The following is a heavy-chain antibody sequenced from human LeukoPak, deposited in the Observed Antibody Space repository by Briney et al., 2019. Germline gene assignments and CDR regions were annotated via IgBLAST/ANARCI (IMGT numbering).Heavy chain of an antibody. CDR3: ARDPVTMVRGATGSSGDY. V-gene: IGHV4-39*07. CDR1: GGSISSSSYY. D-gene: IGHD3-10*01. CDR2: IYYSGST. Sequence: SETLSLTCTVSGGSISSSSYYWGWIRQPPGKGLEWIGSIYYSGSTYYNPSLKSRVTISVDTSKNQFSLKLSSVTAADTAVYYCARDPVTMVRGATGSSGDYWGQGTLVTVSS. J-gene: IGHJ4*02.